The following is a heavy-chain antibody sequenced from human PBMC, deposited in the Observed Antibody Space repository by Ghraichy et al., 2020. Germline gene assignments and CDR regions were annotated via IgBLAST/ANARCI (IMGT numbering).Heavy chain of an antibody. V-gene: IGHV3-30*04. J-gene: IGHJ3*02. Sequence: AGSLRLSCAASGFTFSSYAMHWVRQAPGKGLEWVAVISYDGSNKYYADSVKGRFTISRDNSKNTLYLQMNSLRAEDTAVYYCARDGHIVVVTAIHAFDIWGQGTMVTVSS. CDR2: ISYDGSNK. D-gene: IGHD2-21*02. CDR3: ARDGHIVVVTAIHAFDI. CDR1: GFTFSSYA.